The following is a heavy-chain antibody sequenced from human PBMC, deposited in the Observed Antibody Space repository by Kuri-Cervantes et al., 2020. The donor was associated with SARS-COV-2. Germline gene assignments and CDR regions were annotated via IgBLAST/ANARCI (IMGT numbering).Heavy chain of an antibody. D-gene: IGHD2-15*01. CDR1: GYTFTGYY. Sequence: ASVKVSCKASGYTFTGYYMHWVRQAPGQGLEWMGWINPNSGGTNYAQTFQGRVTMTRDTSISTAYMELSRLRSDDTAVYYCARDVCSGGSCYHYYMDVWGKGTTVTVSS. J-gene: IGHJ6*03. CDR3: ARDVCSGGSCYHYYMDV. CDR2: INPNSGGT. V-gene: IGHV1-2*02.